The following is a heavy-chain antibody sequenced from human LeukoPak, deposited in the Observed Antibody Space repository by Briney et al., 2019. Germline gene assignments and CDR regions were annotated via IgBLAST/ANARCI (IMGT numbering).Heavy chain of an antibody. D-gene: IGHD6-13*01. CDR3: ARVKQRLVRLLGRDTTYNYYYYMDV. J-gene: IGHJ6*03. CDR2: IKQDGGEK. Sequence: GGSLRLSCAASGFMFSSYWMSWVRQAPGKGLEWVANIKQDGGEKYYVDSVKGRFTVSRDNARNSLYLQMNSLRAEDTAVYYCARVKQRLVRLLGRDTTYNYYYYMDVWGKGTTVTVSS. CDR1: GFMFSSYW. V-gene: IGHV3-7*01.